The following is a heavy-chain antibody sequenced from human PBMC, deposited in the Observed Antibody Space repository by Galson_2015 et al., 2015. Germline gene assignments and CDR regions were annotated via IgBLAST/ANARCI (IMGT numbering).Heavy chain of an antibody. CDR3: ARSPPYGSGLMGGMDV. D-gene: IGHD3-10*01. J-gene: IGHJ6*02. CDR1: GFTFSSYG. Sequence: SLRLSCAASGFTFSSYGMHWVRQAPGKGLEWVAVIWYDGSNKYYADSVKGRFTISRDNSKNTLYLQMNSLRAEDTAVYYCARSPPYGSGLMGGMDVWGQGTTVTVSS. CDR2: IWYDGSNK. V-gene: IGHV3-33*01.